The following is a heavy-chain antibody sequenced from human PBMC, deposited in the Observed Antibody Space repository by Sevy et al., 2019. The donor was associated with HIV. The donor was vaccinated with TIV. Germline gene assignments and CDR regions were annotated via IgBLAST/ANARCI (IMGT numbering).Heavy chain of an antibody. D-gene: IGHD3-22*01. J-gene: IGHJ4*02. Sequence: GSLRLSCAASGFTFSSYAMHWVRQAPGKGLEGVAVISYDGSNKYYADSVKGRFTISRDNSKNTLYLQMNSLRAEDTAVYYCARDQYYDSSGSPYFDYWGQGTLVTVSS. CDR2: ISYDGSNK. CDR3: ARDQYYDSSGSPYFDY. CDR1: GFTFSSYA. V-gene: IGHV3-30-3*01.